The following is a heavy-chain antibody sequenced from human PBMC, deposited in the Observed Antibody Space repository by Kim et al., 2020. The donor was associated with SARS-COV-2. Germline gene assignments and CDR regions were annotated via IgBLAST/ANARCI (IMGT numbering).Heavy chain of an antibody. CDR1: GFTFSNAW. CDR3: TTDLPRIAAAGTVDY. J-gene: IGHJ4*02. V-gene: IGHV3-15*01. Sequence: GGSLRLSCAASGFTFSNAWMSWVRQAPGKGLEWVGRIKSKTDGGTTDYAAPVKGRFTISRDDSKNTLYLQMNSLKTEDTAVYYCTTDLPRIAAAGTVDYWGQGTLVTVSS. D-gene: IGHD6-13*01. CDR2: IKSKTDGGTT.